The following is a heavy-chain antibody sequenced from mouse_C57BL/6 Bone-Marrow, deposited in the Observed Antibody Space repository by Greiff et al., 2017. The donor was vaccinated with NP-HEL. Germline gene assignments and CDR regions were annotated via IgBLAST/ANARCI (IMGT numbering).Heavy chain of an antibody. D-gene: IGHD2-5*01. CDR3: ARYSNYDAWFAY. Sequence: VQLQQSGPELVKPGASVKISCKASGYSFTGYYMNWVKQSPEKSLEWIGESNPSTGGTTYNQKFKAKATLTVDKSSSTAYMQLKSLTSEDSAVYYCARYSNYDAWFAYWGQGTLVTVSA. CDR1: GYSFTGYY. V-gene: IGHV1-42*01. J-gene: IGHJ3*01. CDR2: SNPSTGGT.